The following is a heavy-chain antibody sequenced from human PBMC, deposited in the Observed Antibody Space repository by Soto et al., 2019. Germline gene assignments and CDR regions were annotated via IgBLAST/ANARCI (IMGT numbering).Heavy chain of an antibody. CDR3: ARLYYYGNSGHYYFDY. V-gene: IGHV2-5*02. J-gene: IGHJ4*02. CDR2: IYWDDDK. D-gene: IGHD3-22*01. Sequence: SGPTLVNPTQTLTLTCTFSGFSLSTSGVGVGWIRQPPGKALEYLALIYWDDDKRYSPSLKSRLTITKDTSKNQVVLTMTNMGPVDTATYYCARLYYYGNSGHYYFDYWGQGTLVTVSS. CDR1: GFSLSTSGVG.